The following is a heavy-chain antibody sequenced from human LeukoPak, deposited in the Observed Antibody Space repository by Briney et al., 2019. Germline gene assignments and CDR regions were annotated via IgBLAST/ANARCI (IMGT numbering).Heavy chain of an antibody. CDR1: GGSISSGSYY. CDR3: AREGPDFWSGYKSGWFDP. Sequence: PSETLSLTCTVSGGSISSGSYYWSWIRQPAGKGLEWIGRIYTSGSTNYNPSLKSRVTISVDTSKNQFSLKLSSVTASDTAVYYCAREGPDFWSGYKSGWFDPWGQGTLVTVSS. J-gene: IGHJ5*02. V-gene: IGHV4-61*02. D-gene: IGHD3-3*01. CDR2: IYTSGST.